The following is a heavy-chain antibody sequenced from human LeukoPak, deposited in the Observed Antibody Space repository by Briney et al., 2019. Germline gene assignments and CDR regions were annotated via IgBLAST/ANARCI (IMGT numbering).Heavy chain of an antibody. CDR1: GFTFNNYS. V-gene: IGHV3-21*01. D-gene: IGHD6-19*01. Sequence: GGSLRLSCAASGFTFNNYSMNWVRQAPGKGLEWVSSISSSSSYIYYADSVKGRFTISRDNAKNSLYLQMNSLRVEDTAVYFCARASQWLAFDDWGQGTLVTVSS. J-gene: IGHJ4*02. CDR2: ISSSSSYI. CDR3: ARASQWLAFDD.